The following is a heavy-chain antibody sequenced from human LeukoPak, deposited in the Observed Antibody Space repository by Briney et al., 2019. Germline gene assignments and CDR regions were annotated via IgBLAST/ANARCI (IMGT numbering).Heavy chain of an antibody. V-gene: IGHV3-30*02. CDR2: IRYDGSNK. CDR1: GFTFSSYG. CDR3: ARDKSIAARRPGYYYYMDV. Sequence: GGSLRLSCAASGFTFSSYGMHWVRQAPGKGLEWVAFIRYDGSNKYYADSVKGRFTISRDNSKNTLYLQMNSLRAEDTAVYYCARDKSIAARRPGYYYYMDVWGKGTTVTVSS. D-gene: IGHD6-6*01. J-gene: IGHJ6*03.